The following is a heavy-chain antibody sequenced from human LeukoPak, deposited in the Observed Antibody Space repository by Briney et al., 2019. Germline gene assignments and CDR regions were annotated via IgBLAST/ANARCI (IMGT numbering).Heavy chain of an antibody. V-gene: IGHV3-66*03. Sequence: GGSLRLSCAVSGFAVRSNYVSWVRQAPGKGLEWVSVIYSTGTTFYADSVKGRFTISRDDSKNTVYLQMNSLRPEDTAVYYCATDRGPGWFDPWGQGTLVTVSS. D-gene: IGHD3-10*01. CDR2: IYSTGTT. CDR3: ATDRGPGWFDP. J-gene: IGHJ5*02. CDR1: GFAVRSNY.